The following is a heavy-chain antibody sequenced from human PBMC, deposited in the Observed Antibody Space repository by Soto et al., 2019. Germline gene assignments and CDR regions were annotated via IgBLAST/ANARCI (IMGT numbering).Heavy chain of an antibody. J-gene: IGHJ5*02. V-gene: IGHV4-39*01. CDR2: IYYSGST. CDR1: GGSISSSSYY. Sequence: SETLSLSCSVSGGSISSSSYYWGWIRQPQGKGLEWIGSIYYSGSTYYNPSLKSRVTISVDTSKNQFSLKLSSVTAADTAVYYCASPKIAFYNWFDPWGQGTLVTVFS. CDR3: ASPKIAFYNWFDP. D-gene: IGHD3-3*02.